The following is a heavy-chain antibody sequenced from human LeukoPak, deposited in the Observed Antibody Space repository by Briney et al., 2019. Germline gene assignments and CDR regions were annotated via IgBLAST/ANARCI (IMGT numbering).Heavy chain of an antibody. CDR1: GFTFSSYG. CDR3: AKGHLSRKGYYYDSSGYVGIDY. Sequence: GGSLRLSCAASGFTFSSYGMHWVRQAPGKGLEWVAVISYDGSNKYYADSMKGRFTISRDNSKNTLYLQMNSLRAEDTAVYYCAKGHLSRKGYYYDSSGYVGIDYWGQGTLVTVSS. CDR2: ISYDGSNK. V-gene: IGHV3-30*18. D-gene: IGHD3-22*01. J-gene: IGHJ4*02.